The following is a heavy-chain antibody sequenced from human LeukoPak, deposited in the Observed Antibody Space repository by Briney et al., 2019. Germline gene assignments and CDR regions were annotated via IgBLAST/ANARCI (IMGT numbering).Heavy chain of an antibody. J-gene: IGHJ5*02. D-gene: IGHD1-26*01. Sequence: SVKVSCKASGGTFSSYAISWVRQAPGQGLEWMGGIIPIFGAANYAQKFQGRVTITTDESTSTAYMELSSLRSEDTAVYYCARGSGSYYANNWFDPWGQGTLVTVSS. V-gene: IGHV1-69*05. CDR3: ARGSGSYYANNWFDP. CDR2: IIPIFGAA. CDR1: GGTFSSYA.